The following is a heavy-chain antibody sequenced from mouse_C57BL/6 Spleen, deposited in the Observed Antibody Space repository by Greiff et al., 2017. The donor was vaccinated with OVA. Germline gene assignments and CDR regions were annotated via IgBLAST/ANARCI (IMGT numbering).Heavy chain of an antibody. D-gene: IGHD2-4*01. CDR1: GFTFSSYA. J-gene: IGHJ2*01. V-gene: IGHV5-4*01. CDR3: ARDPIYYDYDGDYFDY. Sequence: EVQRVESGGGLVKPGGSLKLSCAASGFTFSSYAMSWVRQTPEKRLEWVATISDGGSYTYYPDNVKGRFTISRDNAKNNLYLQMSHLKSEDTAMYYCARDPIYYDYDGDYFDYWGQGTTLTVSS. CDR2: ISDGGSYT.